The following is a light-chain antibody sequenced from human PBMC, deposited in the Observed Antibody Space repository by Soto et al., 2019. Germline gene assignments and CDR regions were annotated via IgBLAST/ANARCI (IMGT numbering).Light chain of an antibody. CDR3: QQYGSSPPIT. Sequence: EIVMAQSPATLCLSPGERAALSCRSSQSVSTYLAWYQQKPGQAPRHLIYDVSNRATGIPARFSGSGSGTDFPLTISSLEPEDFAVYYCQQYGSSPPITFGQGTRLEI. CDR2: DVS. J-gene: IGKJ5*01. V-gene: IGKV3-11*01. CDR1: QSVSTY.